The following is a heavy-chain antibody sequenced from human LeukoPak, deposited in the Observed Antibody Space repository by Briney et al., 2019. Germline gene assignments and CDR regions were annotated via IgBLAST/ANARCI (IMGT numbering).Heavy chain of an antibody. CDR2: ISSSSSYI. Sequence: PGGSLRLSCAASGFTFSSYSMNWVRQAPGKGLEWVSSISSSSSYIYYADSVKGRFTISRDNAKNSLYLQMNSLRAEDTAVYYCARDFQVWFGEAYSMDVWGKGTTVTVSS. CDR1: GFTFSSYS. CDR3: ARDFQVWFGEAYSMDV. J-gene: IGHJ6*04. D-gene: IGHD3-10*01. V-gene: IGHV3-21*01.